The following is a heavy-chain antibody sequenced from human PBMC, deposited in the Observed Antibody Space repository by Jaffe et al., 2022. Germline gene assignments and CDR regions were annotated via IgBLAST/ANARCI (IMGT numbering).Heavy chain of an antibody. V-gene: IGHV3-7*01. CDR2: IKEDGTEK. Sequence: EVQLVESGGHLVQPGGSLRLSCAASGFTLSRYWMTWVRQAPGKGLEWVANIKEDGTEKYYVDSVKGRFTISRDNAKSSLYLQMNSLRAEDTAVYYCATLRGYSAYDCFDYWGQGTLVTVSS. J-gene: IGHJ4*02. D-gene: IGHD5-12*01. CDR3: ATLRGYSAYDCFDY. CDR1: GFTLSRYW.